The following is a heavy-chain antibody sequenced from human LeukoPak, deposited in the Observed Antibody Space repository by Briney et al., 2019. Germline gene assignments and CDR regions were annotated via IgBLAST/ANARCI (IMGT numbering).Heavy chain of an antibody. V-gene: IGHV4-39*01. Sequence: SETLSLTCTVSGDSISSNNYYWGWIRQPPGKGPEWIGNVYYSGTTYYNPSLKSRVTISGDTSKNQFSLTLTSVTAADTAVYYCATASGWSYYFDSWGQGTLVTVSS. CDR2: VYYSGTT. CDR1: GDSISSNNYY. J-gene: IGHJ4*02. CDR3: ATASGWSYYFDS. D-gene: IGHD6-19*01.